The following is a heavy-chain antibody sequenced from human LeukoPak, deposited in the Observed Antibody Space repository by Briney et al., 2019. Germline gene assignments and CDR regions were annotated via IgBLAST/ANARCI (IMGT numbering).Heavy chain of an antibody. J-gene: IGHJ4*02. CDR1: GYTFTSYG. D-gene: IGHD3-3*01. CDR2: ISAYNGNT. CDR3: ARDEGATYYDFWSGYYHGGSDY. Sequence: ASVKVSYKASGYTFTSYGISWVRQAPGQGLEWMGWISAYNGNTNYAQKLQGRVTMTTDTSTSTAYMELRSLRSDDTAVYYCARDEGATYYDFWSGYYHGGSDYWGQGTLVTVSS. V-gene: IGHV1-18*01.